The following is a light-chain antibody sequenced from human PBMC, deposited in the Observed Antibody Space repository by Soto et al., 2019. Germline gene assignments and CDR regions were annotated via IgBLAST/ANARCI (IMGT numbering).Light chain of an antibody. Sequence: EIVLTQSPGTLSLSPEERATLSCRASQSVSSSYLAWYQQKPGQAPRLLIYGASSRATGIPDRFSGSGSGTDFTLTISRLEPEDFAVYYCQQFGTSPWTFGQGTKAEIK. CDR2: GAS. CDR3: QQFGTSPWT. V-gene: IGKV3-20*01. CDR1: QSVSSSY. J-gene: IGKJ1*01.